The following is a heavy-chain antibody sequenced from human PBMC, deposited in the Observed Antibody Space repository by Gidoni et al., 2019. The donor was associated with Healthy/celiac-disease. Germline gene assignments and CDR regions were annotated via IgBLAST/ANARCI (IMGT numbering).Heavy chain of an antibody. CDR1: GFSLSTSGVG. D-gene: IGHD3-22*01. CDR2: IYWDDDK. J-gene: IGHJ4*02. Sequence: QITLKESGPTLVKPTQTLTLTCTFSGFSLSTSGVGVGWIRQPPGKALEWLALIYWDDDKRYSPSLKSRLTITKDTSKNQVVLTMTNMDPVDTATYYCAHGSTDYYDSSGTFDYWGQGTLVTVSS. V-gene: IGHV2-5*02. CDR3: AHGSTDYYDSSGTFDY.